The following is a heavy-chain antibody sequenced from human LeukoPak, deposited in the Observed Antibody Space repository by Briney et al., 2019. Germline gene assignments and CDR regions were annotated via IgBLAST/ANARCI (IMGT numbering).Heavy chain of an antibody. J-gene: IGHJ4*02. CDR1: GFIFSDYY. CDR2: ISSSSSYI. V-gene: IGHV3-11*06. Sequence: GSPRLSCPASGFIFSDYYMSRIRQAPGKGLEWVSYISSSSSYINYADSVKGRFTISRDNAKNSLYLQMNSLRAEDTAVYYCARVSYGDSGYFDYWGRGILVSVSS. CDR3: ARVSYGDSGYFDY. D-gene: IGHD4-17*01.